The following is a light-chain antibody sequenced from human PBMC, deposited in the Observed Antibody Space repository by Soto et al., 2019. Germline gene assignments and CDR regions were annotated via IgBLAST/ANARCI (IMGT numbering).Light chain of an antibody. CDR1: HDITSY. CDR3: QKYDYLPI. CDR2: DAS. Sequence: DIQMTQSPSSLSASVGDRVTITCQASHDITSYLNWYQHKPGKAPKLLIYDASILEAGLPSRFSGSGSGTDCSFTISRLQPEDVATYYCQKYDYLPIFGPGTTVDFK. V-gene: IGKV1-33*01. J-gene: IGKJ3*01.